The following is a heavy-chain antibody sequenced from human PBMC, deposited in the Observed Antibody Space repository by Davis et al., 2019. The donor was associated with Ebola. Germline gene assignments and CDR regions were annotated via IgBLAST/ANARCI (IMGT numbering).Heavy chain of an antibody. V-gene: IGHV4-59*01. CDR2: IYYSGST. CDR1: NGSISNYY. D-gene: IGHD1-1*01. Sequence: SETLSLTCTVSNGSISNYYWTWIRQPPGKGLEWIGYIYYSGSTNYSPSLKSRVTISVDTSKSQFSLKLSSVTAADTAVYYCARGLYPWELDYWGQGTLVTVSS. J-gene: IGHJ4*02. CDR3: ARGLYPWELDY.